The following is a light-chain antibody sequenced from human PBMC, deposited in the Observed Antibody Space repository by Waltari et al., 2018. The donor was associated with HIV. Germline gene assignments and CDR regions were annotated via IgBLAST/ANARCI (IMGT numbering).Light chain of an antibody. CDR1: HSISSS. CDR2: AAS. J-gene: IGKJ4*01. V-gene: IGKV1-39*01. CDR3: QQSFSTPLT. Sequence: ILMTHSPSSQSASVGNRVTLTCRASHSISSSLNWYQQNPGKAPKLLIYAASTLQSGVPSRFSGSGSGTDFTLTISSLQPEDFATYYCQQSFSTPLTFGGGTKVEIK.